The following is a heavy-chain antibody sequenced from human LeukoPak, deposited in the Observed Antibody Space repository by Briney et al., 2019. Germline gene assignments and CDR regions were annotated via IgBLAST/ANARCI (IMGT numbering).Heavy chain of an antibody. D-gene: IGHD2-15*01. Sequence: SETLSLTCTVSGGSISSSSYYWGWIRQPPGKGLEWIGSIYYSGSTYYNPSLKSRVTISVDTSKNQFSLKLSSVTAADTAVYYCARLGYCSGGSCLYFDYWGQGTLVTVS. CDR1: GGSISSSSYY. V-gene: IGHV4-39*01. CDR2: IYYSGST. CDR3: ARLGYCSGGSCLYFDY. J-gene: IGHJ4*02.